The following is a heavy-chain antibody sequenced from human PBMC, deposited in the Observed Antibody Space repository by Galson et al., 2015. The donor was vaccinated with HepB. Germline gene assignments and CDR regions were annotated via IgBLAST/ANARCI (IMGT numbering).Heavy chain of an antibody. Sequence: QSGAEVTKPGESLRISCKGSGYSFTSYWISWVRQMPGKGLEWMGRIDPSDSYTNYSPSFQGHVTIPADKSISTAYLQWSSLKASYTAMYYCAIDYGDYQNYYYYYGMDVWGQGTTVTVSS. J-gene: IGHJ6*02. CDR3: AIDYGDYQNYYYYYGMDV. CDR2: IDPSDSYT. CDR1: GYSFTSYW. V-gene: IGHV5-10-1*01. D-gene: IGHD4-17*01.